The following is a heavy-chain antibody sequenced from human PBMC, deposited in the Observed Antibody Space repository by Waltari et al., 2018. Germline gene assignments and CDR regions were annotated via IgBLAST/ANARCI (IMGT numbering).Heavy chain of an antibody. CDR1: GYTFTGYY. CDR2: INPNSGGT. CDR3: ARGVEWELRQLGAFDI. D-gene: IGHD1-26*01. J-gene: IGHJ3*02. V-gene: IGHV1-2*02. Sequence: QVQLVQSGAEVKKPGASVKVSCKASGYTFTGYYMHWVRQAPGQGLEWMGWINPNSGGTNYAQKFQGRVTMTRDTSISTAYMEPSRLRSDDTAVYYCARGVEWELRQLGAFDIWGQGTMVTVSS.